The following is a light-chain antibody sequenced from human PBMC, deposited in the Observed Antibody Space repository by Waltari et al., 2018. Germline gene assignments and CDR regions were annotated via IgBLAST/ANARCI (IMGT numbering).Light chain of an antibody. CDR2: EVS. V-gene: IGLV2-14*01. CDR1: SGDIGASNY. Sequence: QSALTQPASVSGSPGQSITISCTGTSGDIGASNYVSWYQNHPDKAPKLIIYEVSNRPSGVSNRFSGSKSGNTASLTISGLQTEDESHYYCCSYTTASTVVFGGGTKVTVL. J-gene: IGLJ2*01. CDR3: CSYTTASTVV.